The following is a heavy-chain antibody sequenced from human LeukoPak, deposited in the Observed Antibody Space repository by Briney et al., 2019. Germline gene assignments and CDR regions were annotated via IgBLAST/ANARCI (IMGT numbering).Heavy chain of an antibody. Sequence: PGGSLRLSCAASGFTFSNAWMNWVRQAPGKGLEWVSLISWDGGSTYYADSVKGRFTISRDNSKNSLYLQMNSLRAEDTALYYCAKGGSCSSTSCYNVWYYYYMDVWGKGTTVTVSS. CDR3: AKGGSCSSTSCYNVWYYYYMDV. V-gene: IGHV3-43D*03. CDR2: ISWDGGST. J-gene: IGHJ6*03. D-gene: IGHD2-2*02. CDR1: GFTFSNAW.